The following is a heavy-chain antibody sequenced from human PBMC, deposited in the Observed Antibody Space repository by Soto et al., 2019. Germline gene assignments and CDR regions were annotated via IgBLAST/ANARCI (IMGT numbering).Heavy chain of an antibody. Sequence: GGSLRLSCAASGFAFSSYAMSWVRQAPGKGLEWVSAISGSGGSTYYADSVKGRFTISRDNSKNTLYLQMNSLRAEDMAVYYCAKDLPDPEDSSGYLGFYDAAFDIWGQGTMVTVSS. D-gene: IGHD3-22*01. CDR1: GFAFSSYA. CDR3: AKDLPDPEDSSGYLGFYDAAFDI. J-gene: IGHJ3*02. CDR2: ISGSGGST. V-gene: IGHV3-23*01.